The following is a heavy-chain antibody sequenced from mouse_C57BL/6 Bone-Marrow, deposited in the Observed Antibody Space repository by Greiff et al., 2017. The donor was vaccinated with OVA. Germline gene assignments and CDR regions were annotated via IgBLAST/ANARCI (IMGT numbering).Heavy chain of an antibody. D-gene: IGHD2-4*01. V-gene: IGHV5-9-1*02. CDR3: TRDGYDYGGYAMDY. CDR1: GFTFSSYA. Sequence: EVKLMESGEGLVKPGGSLKLSCAASGFTFSSYAMSWVRQTPEKRLEWVAYISSGGDYIYYADTVKGRFTISRDNARNTLYLQMSSLKSEDTAMYYCTRDGYDYGGYAMDYWGQGTSVTVSS. J-gene: IGHJ4*01. CDR2: ISSGGDYI.